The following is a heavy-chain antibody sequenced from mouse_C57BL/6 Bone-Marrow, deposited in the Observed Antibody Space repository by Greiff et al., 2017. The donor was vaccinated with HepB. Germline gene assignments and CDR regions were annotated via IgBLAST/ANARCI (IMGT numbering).Heavy chain of an antibody. D-gene: IGHD4-1*01. CDR2: IRNKANGYTT. Sequence: EVHLVESGGGLVQPGGSLSLSCAASGFTFTDYYMSWVRQPPGKALEWLGFIRNKANGYTTEYSATVKGRFTSSRDNSQSILYLQMNALRAEDSATYYCARYMGMCHWSCFSYWGQVALVTVAA. CDR3: ARYMGMCHWSCFSY. J-gene: IGHJ3*01. CDR1: GFTFTDYY. V-gene: IGHV7-3*01.